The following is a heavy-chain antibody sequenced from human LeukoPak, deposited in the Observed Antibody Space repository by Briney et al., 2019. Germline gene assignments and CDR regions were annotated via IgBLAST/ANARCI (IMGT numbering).Heavy chain of an antibody. Sequence: GGSLRLSCAASGFTFSDYYMSWIRQAPGKGLEWVSYISSSGSTIYYADSVKGRFTFSRDNAKNSLYLQMNSLRAEDTAVYYCAREPTTVTTGWYFDLWGRGTLVTVSS. V-gene: IGHV3-11*01. CDR2: ISSSGSTI. CDR3: AREPTTVTTGWYFDL. J-gene: IGHJ2*01. D-gene: IGHD4-17*01. CDR1: GFTFSDYY.